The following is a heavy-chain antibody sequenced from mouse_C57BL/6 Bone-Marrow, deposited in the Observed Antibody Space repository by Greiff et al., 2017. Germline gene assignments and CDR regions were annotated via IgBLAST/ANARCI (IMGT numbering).Heavy chain of an antibody. Sequence: QVQLQQPGAELVKPGASVKVSCKASGYTFTSYWMHWVKQRPGQGLEWIGRIHPSDSDTNYNQKFKGKATLTVDKSSSTAYMPLSSLTSEDSAVYYCAIRGKIWNYYGSSYWYFDVWGTGTTVTVSS. CDR1: GYTFTSYW. D-gene: IGHD1-1*01. CDR2: IHPSDSDT. V-gene: IGHV1-74*01. J-gene: IGHJ1*03. CDR3: AIRGKIWNYYGSSYWYFDV.